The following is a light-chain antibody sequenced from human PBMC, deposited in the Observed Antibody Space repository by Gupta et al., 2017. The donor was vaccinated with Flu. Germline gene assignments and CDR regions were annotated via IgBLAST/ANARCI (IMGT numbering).Light chain of an antibody. CDR2: GAS. CDR1: QSGSSSY. J-gene: IGKJ4*01. V-gene: IGKV3-20*01. Sequence: SLSLSPRERATPSCRASQSGSSSYLARYQQKPGQAPRILINGASSRTTGIPDRFSGSGAGTDFTPPISSREPEEFAVYYCQQYGGRSRFTFGGGTKVEIK. CDR3: QQYGGRSRFT.